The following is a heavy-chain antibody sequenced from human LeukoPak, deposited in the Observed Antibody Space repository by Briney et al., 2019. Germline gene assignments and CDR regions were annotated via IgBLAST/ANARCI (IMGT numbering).Heavy chain of an antibody. J-gene: IGHJ1*01. CDR2: INPSGGST. Sequence: ASVNVSCKASGYTFTSYYMHWVRQAPGQGLEWMGIINPSGGSTSYAQKFQGRVTMTRDTFTSTVYMELSSLRSEDTAVYYCARVRSMWQQLGYFQHWGQGTLVTVSS. CDR3: ARVRSMWQQLGYFQH. V-gene: IGHV1-46*01. D-gene: IGHD6-13*01. CDR1: GYTFTSYY.